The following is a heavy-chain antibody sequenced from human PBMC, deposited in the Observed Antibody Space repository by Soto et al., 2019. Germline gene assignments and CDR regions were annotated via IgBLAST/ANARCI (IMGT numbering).Heavy chain of an antibody. CDR1: GFTFSSYS. D-gene: IGHD5-12*01. CDR3: AREVSKYSGYDFDY. J-gene: IGHJ4*02. Sequence: WGSLRLSCAASGFTFSSYSMNWVRQAPGKGLEWVSSISSSSNYIYYADSVKGRFTISRDNAKNSLYLQMNSLRAEDTAVYYCAREVSKYSGYDFDYWGQGTLVTVSS. CDR2: ISSSSNYI. V-gene: IGHV3-21*01.